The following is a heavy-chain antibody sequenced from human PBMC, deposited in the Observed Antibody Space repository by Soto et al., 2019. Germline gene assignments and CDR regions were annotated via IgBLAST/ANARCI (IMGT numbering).Heavy chain of an antibody. J-gene: IGHJ4*02. CDR1: GASISSSGYF. V-gene: IGHV4-39*01. CDR3: ARQKDYYDSSGDSFFDY. Sequence: SETLSLTCSVSGASISSSGYFWGWIRQPPGKGLEWIGSIYYSGSTYYNPSLKSRVTISVDTSKNQFSLKLSSVAAADTAVFYCARQKDYYDSSGDSFFDYWGQGSLVTVS. CDR2: IYYSGST. D-gene: IGHD3-22*01.